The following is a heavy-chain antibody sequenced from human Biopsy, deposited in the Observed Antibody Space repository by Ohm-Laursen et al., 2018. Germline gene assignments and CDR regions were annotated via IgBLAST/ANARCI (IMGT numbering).Heavy chain of an antibody. CDR3: ARDDTSGGVAFDI. J-gene: IGHJ3*02. D-gene: IGHD3-22*01. CDR2: ISWNSGSI. CDR1: GFTFQDHA. Sequence: SLRLSCTASGFTFQDHAMHWVRQAPGKGLEWVSGISWNSGSINYAVSVQGRFTISRDNAKNTLYLQMTSLRAEDTAFYYCARDDTSGGVAFDIWGRGTMVTVSS. V-gene: IGHV3-9*01.